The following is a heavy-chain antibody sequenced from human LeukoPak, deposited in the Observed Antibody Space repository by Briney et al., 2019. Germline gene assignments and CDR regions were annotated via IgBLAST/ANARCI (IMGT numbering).Heavy chain of an antibody. CDR3: AKDIGGSRYYFDY. CDR1: GFTFDDYA. D-gene: IGHD3-10*01. Sequence: GGSLRLSCAASGFTFDDYAMHWVRQAPGKGLEWVSGISWNSGSIGYADSVKGRFTISRDNAKNSLYLQMNSLRAEDTALYYCAKDIGGSRYYFDYWGQGTLVTVSS. CDR2: ISWNSGSI. V-gene: IGHV3-9*01. J-gene: IGHJ4*02.